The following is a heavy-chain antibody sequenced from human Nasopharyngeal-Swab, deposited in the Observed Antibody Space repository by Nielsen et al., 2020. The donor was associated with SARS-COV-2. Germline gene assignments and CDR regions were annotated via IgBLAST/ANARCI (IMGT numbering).Heavy chain of an antibody. V-gene: IGHV1-18*01. CDR1: GYTFTSYG. D-gene: IGHD3-3*01. J-gene: IGHJ6*02. CDR3: ARDSQGITIFGVVTMNYYYGMDV. CDR2: ISAYNGNT. Sequence: ASVKVSCKASGYTFTSYGISWVRQAPGQGLEWMGWISAYNGNTNYAQKLQGRVTMTTDTSTSTAYMELRSLRSDDTAVYYCARDSQGITIFGVVTMNYYYGMDVWGQGTTVTVSS.